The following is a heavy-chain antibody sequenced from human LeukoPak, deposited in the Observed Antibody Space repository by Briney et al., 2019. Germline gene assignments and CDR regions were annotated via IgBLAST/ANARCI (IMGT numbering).Heavy chain of an antibody. CDR1: GFTFSSYG. Sequence: GGSLRLSCAASGFTFSSYGMHWVRQAPGKGLEWVAFIRYDGSNKYYTDSVKGRFTISRDNSKNTLYLQMNSLRAEDTAVYYCAKGRGWEASYYYYYMDVWGKGTTVTISS. CDR2: IRYDGSNK. J-gene: IGHJ6*03. D-gene: IGHD1-26*01. V-gene: IGHV3-30*02. CDR3: AKGRGWEASYYYYYMDV.